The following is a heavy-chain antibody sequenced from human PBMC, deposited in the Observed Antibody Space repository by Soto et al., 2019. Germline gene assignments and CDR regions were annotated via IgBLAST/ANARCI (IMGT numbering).Heavy chain of an antibody. CDR1: GFTVSSNY. D-gene: IGHD3-22*01. V-gene: IGHV3-66*01. Sequence: GGSLRLSCAASGFTVSSNYMSWVRQAPGKGLEWVSVIYSGGSTYYADSVKGRFTISRDNSKNTLYLQMNSLRAEDTAVYYCARDRDYYDSSGYYYVEYFQHWGQGT. CDR2: IYSGGST. CDR3: ARDRDYYDSSGYYYVEYFQH. J-gene: IGHJ1*01.